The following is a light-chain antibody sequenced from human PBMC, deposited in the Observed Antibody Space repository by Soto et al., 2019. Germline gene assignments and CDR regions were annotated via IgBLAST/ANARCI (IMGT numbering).Light chain of an antibody. V-gene: IGKV1-6*01. CDR1: QDIRNE. Sequence: IQMTQSPSSLSASVGDRVTITCRASQDIRNELSWYQQKPGKAPKFLIFAASNLQSGVPSRFSGSGSGTDFTLTISSLQPEDFATYFCLQDDDYPFTFGGGTKVDIK. CDR3: LQDDDYPFT. CDR2: AAS. J-gene: IGKJ4*01.